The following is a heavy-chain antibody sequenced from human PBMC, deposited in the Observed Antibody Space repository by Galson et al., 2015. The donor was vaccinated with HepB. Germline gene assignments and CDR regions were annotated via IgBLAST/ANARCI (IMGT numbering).Heavy chain of an antibody. V-gene: IGHV1-69*10. D-gene: IGHD1-26*01. Sequence: SVKVSCKASGGTFSSYAISWVRQAPGQGLEWMGGIIPIFGIANYAQKFQGRATITADKSTSTAYMELSSLRSEDTAVYYCARERPKWELLHAFDIWGQGTMVTVSS. CDR2: IIPIFGIA. CDR1: GGTFSSYA. J-gene: IGHJ3*02. CDR3: ARERPKWELLHAFDI.